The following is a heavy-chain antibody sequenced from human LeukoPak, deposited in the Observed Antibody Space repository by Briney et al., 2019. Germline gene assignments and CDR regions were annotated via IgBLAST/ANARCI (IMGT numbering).Heavy chain of an antibody. J-gene: IGHJ6*03. D-gene: IGHD6-13*01. CDR1: GGSISSYY. CDR3: VMMKSGYSSSWLPTYYYYYYMDV. V-gene: IGHV4-59*01. CDR2: IYYSGST. Sequence: SETLSLTCTVSGGSISSYYWSWIRQPPGKGLEWIGYIYYSGSTNYNPSLKSRVTISVDTSKNQFSLKLSSVTAADTAVYYCVMMKSGYSSSWLPTYYYYYYMDVWGKGTTVTVSS.